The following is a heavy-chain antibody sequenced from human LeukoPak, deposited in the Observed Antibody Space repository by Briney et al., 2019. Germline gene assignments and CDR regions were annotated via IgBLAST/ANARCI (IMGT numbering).Heavy chain of an antibody. J-gene: IGHJ3*02. CDR1: GDSVSSNSTA. Sequence: SQTLSLTCAISGDSVSSNSTAWNWIRQSPSRRLEWLGRTYYRSKWYNDYTVSVKSRITFNADTSKNQFSLQLNSVTPEDTAVYYCARKRPSADSFDIWGQGTVVTVSS. CDR2: TYYRSKWYN. V-gene: IGHV6-1*01. CDR3: ARKRPSADSFDI.